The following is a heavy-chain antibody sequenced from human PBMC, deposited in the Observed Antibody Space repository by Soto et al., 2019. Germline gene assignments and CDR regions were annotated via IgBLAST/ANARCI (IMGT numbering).Heavy chain of an antibody. V-gene: IGHV4-30-4*01. CDR3: ARDDYKDGGNNWFDP. J-gene: IGHJ5*02. D-gene: IGHD3-16*01. CDR2: IYYSGST. Sequence: QVQLQESGPGLVKPSQTLSLTCTVSGGSISSGDYYWSWIRQPPGKGLEWIGYIYYSGSTYYNPSLKSRVTISVDTSKNQFTLNLRDVTAADTAVYFCARDDYKDGGNNWFDPWGPGTLVSVSS. CDR1: GGSISSGDYY.